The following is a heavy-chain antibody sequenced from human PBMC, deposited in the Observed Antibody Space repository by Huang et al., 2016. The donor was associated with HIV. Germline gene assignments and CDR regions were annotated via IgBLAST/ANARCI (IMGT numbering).Heavy chain of an antibody. D-gene: IGHD1-1*01. J-gene: IGHJ4*02. V-gene: IGHV5-51*01. CDR2: IYPGDSDT. CDR3: ARLSTTWYFDY. Sequence: MPGKGLEWMGIIYPGDSDTRYSPSFQGQGTISADKSISTAYLQWSSLKASDTAMYYCARLSTTWYFDYWGQGTLVTVSS.